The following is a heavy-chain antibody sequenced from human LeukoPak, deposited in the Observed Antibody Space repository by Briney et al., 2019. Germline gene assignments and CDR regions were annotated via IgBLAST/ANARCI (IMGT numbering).Heavy chain of an antibody. V-gene: IGHV3-64*02. D-gene: IGHD3-16*01. Sequence: GGSLRLSCAVSGFTFSSYVMHWVRQAPGKGLESVSAISGIGGSTNYADSVKGRVSISRDNSKYTLYLQMGSLRAEDMAVYYCARLLRGVGGLDYWGQGTLVTVSS. J-gene: IGHJ4*02. CDR1: GFTFSSYV. CDR3: ARLLRGVGGLDY. CDR2: ISGIGGST.